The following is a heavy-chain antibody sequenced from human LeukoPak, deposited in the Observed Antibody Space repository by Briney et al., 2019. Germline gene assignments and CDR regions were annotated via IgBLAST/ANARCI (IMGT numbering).Heavy chain of an antibody. Sequence: SGVSLTLSCTVSGFKLEDCAMQWLRQVPGQGLEWLSAISWNSCDIGYAAAVKGLFTISRDNAKTSLYLQIKSLSLDDSALYYCARDRDENWGLSDFDSWGQGTQATDSS. J-gene: IGHJ4*02. CDR1: GFKLEDCA. D-gene: IGHD7-27*01. CDR2: ISWNSCDI. CDR3: ARDRDENWGLSDFDS. V-gene: IGHV3-9*01.